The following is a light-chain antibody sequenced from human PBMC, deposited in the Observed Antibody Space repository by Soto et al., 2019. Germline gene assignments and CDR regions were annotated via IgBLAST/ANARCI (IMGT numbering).Light chain of an antibody. CDR2: KAS. CDR1: QSISTW. V-gene: IGKV1-5*03. J-gene: IGKJ4*01. CDR3: QQYNTYPLT. Sequence: DIQMTQSPSTLSASVGDRVTITCRASQSISTWLAWYQQKPGKAPKLLIYKASSLEGGVPSRFGGSGSGTLFNITISSLHPDDFSTYYCQQYNTYPLTFGGRTTVDIK.